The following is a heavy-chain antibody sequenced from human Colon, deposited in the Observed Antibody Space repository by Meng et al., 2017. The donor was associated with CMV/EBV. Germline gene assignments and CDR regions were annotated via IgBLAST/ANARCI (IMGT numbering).Heavy chain of an antibody. J-gene: IGHJ4*02. D-gene: IGHD1-26*01. Sequence: GESLKISCATSGFTFGIYEMNWVRQAPGKGLEWVSFISNSGSTTYYADSVKGRFTFSRDNAKNSLYLQMNSLRGEDTAVYYCARDLLGGSYGVLDYWGQGTLVTVSS. CDR2: ISNSGSTT. V-gene: IGHV3-48*03. CDR1: GFTFGIYE. CDR3: ARDLLGGSYGVLDY.